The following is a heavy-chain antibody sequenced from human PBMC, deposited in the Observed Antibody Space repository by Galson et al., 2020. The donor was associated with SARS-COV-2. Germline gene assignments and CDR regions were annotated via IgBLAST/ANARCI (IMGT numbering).Heavy chain of an antibody. Sequence: SETLSLTCTVSGGSVSSGSYNWSWIRQPPGKGLERTGYIYYSGSTNYNPSLKSRVTISVDTSKNQFSLKLSSVTAADTAVYYCARRPLSDFYYMDVWGKGTTVTVSS. V-gene: IGHV4-61*01. CDR3: ARRPLSDFYYMDV. J-gene: IGHJ6*03. CDR1: GGSVSSGSYN. D-gene: IGHD3-10*01. CDR2: IYYSGST.